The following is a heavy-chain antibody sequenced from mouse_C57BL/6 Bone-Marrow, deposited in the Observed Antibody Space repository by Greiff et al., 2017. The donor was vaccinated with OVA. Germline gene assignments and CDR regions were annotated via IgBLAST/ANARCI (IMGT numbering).Heavy chain of an antibody. CDR3: VREYYGSSPEDY. D-gene: IGHD1-1*01. CDR1: GFSFNTYA. CDR2: IRSKSNNYAT. V-gene: IGHV10-1*01. J-gene: IGHJ4*01. Sequence: EVQVVESGGGLVQPKGSLKLSCAASGFSFNTYAMNWVRQAPGKGLEWVARIRSKSNNYATYYADSVKDRFTISRDDSESMLYLQMNNLKTEDTAMYYCVREYYGSSPEDYWGQGTSVTVSS.